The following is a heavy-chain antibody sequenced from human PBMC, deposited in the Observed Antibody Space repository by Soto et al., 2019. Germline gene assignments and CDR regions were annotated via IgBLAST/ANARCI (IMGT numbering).Heavy chain of an antibody. CDR2: ISDYNGNT. J-gene: IGHJ5*02. CDR1: GYTFTSYG. D-gene: IGHD3-3*01. Sequence: QVQLVQSGAEVKKPGASVKVSCKASGYTFTSYGISWVRQAPGQGLEWMGWISDYNGNTNNAQKLQGRVTMTTDTCMSTAYMELRSLRSDDTAVYYCARGGGGGITIFGVANNWFGPWGQGTLVTVSS. V-gene: IGHV1-18*01. CDR3: ARGGGGGITIFGVANNWFGP.